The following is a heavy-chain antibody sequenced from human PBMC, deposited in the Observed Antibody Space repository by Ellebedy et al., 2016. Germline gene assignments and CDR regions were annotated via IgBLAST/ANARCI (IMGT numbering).Heavy chain of an antibody. V-gene: IGHV3-30-3*01. CDR1: GFTFSNYA. J-gene: IGHJ2*01. D-gene: IGHD5-24*01. Sequence: GESLKISCAASGFTFSNYAIHWVRQAPGKGLEWVAVVSHDGSLKYYADSVKGRFTISRDISRNTVFLQMDSLRDEDTAVFYCAREGLQDAYKRGGCLDHWGRGSLVTVSS. CDR2: VSHDGSLK. CDR3: AREGLQDAYKRGGCLDH.